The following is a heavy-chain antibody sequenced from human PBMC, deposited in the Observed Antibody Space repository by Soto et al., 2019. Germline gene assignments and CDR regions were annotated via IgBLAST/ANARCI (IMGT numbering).Heavy chain of an antibody. V-gene: IGHV1-18*01. CDR1: GYTFTSYG. D-gene: IGHD6-25*01. J-gene: IGHJ4*02. CDR3: ARRKERSGPHYFDY. Sequence: AASVKVSCKASGYTFTSYGISWVRQAPGQGLEWMGWISAYNGNTNYAQKLQGRVTMTTDTSTSTAYMELRSLRSDDTAVYYCARRKERSGPHYFDYWGQGSQVTVSS. CDR2: ISAYNGNT.